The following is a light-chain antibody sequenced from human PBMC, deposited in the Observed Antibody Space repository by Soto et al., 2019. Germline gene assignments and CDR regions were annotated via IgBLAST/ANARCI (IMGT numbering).Light chain of an antibody. Sequence: DIQMTQSPSSLSAPVGDRVTITCRASLGISNFLAWYQQKPGKVPKLLIYTATTLRSGVPSRFSGSGSGTDFTLTISSLQPEDVATYYCQKINSAPFTFGPGTKVDVK. CDR1: LGISNF. CDR3: QKINSAPFT. V-gene: IGKV1-27*01. J-gene: IGKJ3*01. CDR2: TAT.